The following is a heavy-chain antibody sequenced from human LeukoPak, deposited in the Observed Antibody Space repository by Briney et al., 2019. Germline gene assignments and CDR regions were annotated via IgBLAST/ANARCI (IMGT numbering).Heavy chain of an antibody. D-gene: IGHD4-11*01. CDR1: GFIFNHHA. CDR2: IWSDKSNR. J-gene: IGHJ4*02. CDR3: AKDAQRGFDYSNSLEY. Sequence: PGGSLRLSRAASGFIFNHHAMHWVPQAPRRGLQRVSVIWSDKSNRFYADSVRGRFTISRDDSRKTVYLQMERLTAEDTAIYYCAKDAQRGFDYSNSLEYWGQGALATVAS. V-gene: IGHV3-33*06.